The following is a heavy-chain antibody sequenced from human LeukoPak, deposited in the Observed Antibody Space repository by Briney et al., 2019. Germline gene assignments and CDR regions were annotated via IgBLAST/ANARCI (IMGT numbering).Heavy chain of an antibody. Sequence: SETLSLTCTVSGGSISSYYWSWIRQPPGKGLEWIGYIYYSGSTNYNPSLRSRVTISVDTSKNQLSLRLSSVTAADTAVYYCARDSPGSEDWFDPWGQGTLVTVSS. V-gene: IGHV4-59*01. D-gene: IGHD3-10*01. J-gene: IGHJ5*02. CDR3: ARDSPGSEDWFDP. CDR1: GGSISSYY. CDR2: IYYSGST.